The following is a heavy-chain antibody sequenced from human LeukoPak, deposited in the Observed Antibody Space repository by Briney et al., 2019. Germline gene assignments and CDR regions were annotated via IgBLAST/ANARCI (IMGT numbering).Heavy chain of an antibody. CDR1: GFTFTAYF. CDR3: ARAGSYGTNDY. D-gene: IGHD1-26*01. J-gene: IGHJ4*02. CDR2: ISAYNGNT. Sequence: GTSVKVSCKTSGFTFTAYFIHWVRQAPGQGLEWMGWISAYNGNTNYAQKLQGGVTMTTDTSTSTAYMELRSLRSDDTAVYYCARAGSYGTNDYWGQGTLVTVSS. V-gene: IGHV1-18*04.